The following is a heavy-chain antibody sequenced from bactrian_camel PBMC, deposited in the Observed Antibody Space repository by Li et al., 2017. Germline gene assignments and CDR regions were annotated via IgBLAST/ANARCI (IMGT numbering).Heavy chain of an antibody. CDR2: ISSGGGRT. D-gene: IGHD4*01. J-gene: IGHJ4*01. CDR3: AADFWPCHPYYDDYERTV. CDR1: GYTYNRNC. V-gene: IGHV3S25*01. Sequence: QVQLVESGGGSVQAGGSLRLSCAASGYTYNRNCMAWFRQAPGKEREGVARISSGGGRTYYADSVKGRFTISQDNAKNTVYLQMNSLKPEDTAIYYCAADFWPCHPYYDDYERTVWGRGTQVTVS.